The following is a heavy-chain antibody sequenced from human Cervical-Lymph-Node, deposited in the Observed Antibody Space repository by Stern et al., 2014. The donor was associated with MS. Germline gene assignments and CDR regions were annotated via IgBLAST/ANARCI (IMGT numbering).Heavy chain of an antibody. V-gene: IGHV3-30-3*01. CDR1: GFTFSTYT. CDR2: ISSDGNSK. J-gene: IGHJ4*02. Sequence: VQLVESGGGVVQPGRSLRLSCAASGFTFSTYTMHWVRQAPGKGLEWVAVISSDGNSKFYAASVKGRFTISRDNSKNTLFLQMNSLRTEDTAVYYCARDGRSVWGQGTLVTVSS. CDR3: ARDGRSV.